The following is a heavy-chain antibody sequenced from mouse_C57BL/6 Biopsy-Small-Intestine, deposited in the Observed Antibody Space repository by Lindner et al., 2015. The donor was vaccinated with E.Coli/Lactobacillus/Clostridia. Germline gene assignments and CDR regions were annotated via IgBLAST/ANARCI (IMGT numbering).Heavy chain of an antibody. Sequence: VQLQESGGGLVKPGESLKLSCAASGFTFSDYGMHWVRQAPEKGLEWVAYISGGSITIYYADTVKGRITISRDNAKNTLFLQMTSLRSEDTAMYYCARNYYGSGFDYWGQGTTLTVSS. CDR1: GFTFSDYG. D-gene: IGHD1-1*01. CDR3: ARNYYGSGFDY. CDR2: ISGGSITI. J-gene: IGHJ2*01. V-gene: IGHV5-17*01.